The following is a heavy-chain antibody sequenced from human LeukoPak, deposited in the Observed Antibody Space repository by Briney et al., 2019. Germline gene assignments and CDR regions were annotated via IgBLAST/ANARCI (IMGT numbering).Heavy chain of an antibody. CDR1: GFTFSSYA. D-gene: IGHD6-13*01. J-gene: IGHJ6*02. CDR2: ISGSGGST. CDR3: ARDLFEAAAGKAHPYYYYYYGMDV. Sequence: GGSLRLSCAASGFTFSSYAMSWVRQAPGKGLEWVSAISGSGGSTYYADSVKGRFTISRDNSKNTLYLQMNSLRAEDTAVYYCARDLFEAAAGKAHPYYYYYYGMDVWGQGTTVTVSS. V-gene: IGHV3-23*01.